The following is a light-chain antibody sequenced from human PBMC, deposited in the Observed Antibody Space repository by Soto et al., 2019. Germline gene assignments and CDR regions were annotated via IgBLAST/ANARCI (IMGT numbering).Light chain of an antibody. V-gene: IGKV1-5*03. CDR1: QTISSW. CDR3: QHYNSYSEA. CDR2: KSS. Sequence: DIQMTQSPSTLSVSVGDRVTITCRASQTISSWLAWYQQKLGKAPKLLIYKSSTLKSGVPSRFSGSGSGTEFTLTISSLQPDDFATYYCQHYNSYSEAFDQGTKVDIK. J-gene: IGKJ1*01.